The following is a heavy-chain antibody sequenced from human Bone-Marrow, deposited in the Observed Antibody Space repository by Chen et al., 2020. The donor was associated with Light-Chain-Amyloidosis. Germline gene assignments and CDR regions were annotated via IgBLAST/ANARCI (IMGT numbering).Heavy chain of an antibody. D-gene: IGHD2-21*01. CDR2: IYPDDSDA. V-gene: IGHV5-51*01. J-gene: IGHJ4*02. Sequence: EVQLEQSGPEVKKPGESLKISCKGAGYTFPNYWIGWVRQMPGKGLEWMGVIYPDDSDARYSPSFEGRVTISADKSITAAYLQWRSLKASDTAMYYCARRRDCYNFDYWGQGTLVTVSS. CDR1: GYTFPNYW. CDR3: ARRRDCYNFDY.